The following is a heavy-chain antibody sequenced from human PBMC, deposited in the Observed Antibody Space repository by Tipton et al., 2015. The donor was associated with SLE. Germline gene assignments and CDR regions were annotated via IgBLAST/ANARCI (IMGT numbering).Heavy chain of an antibody. D-gene: IGHD3-9*01. CDR1: GDSISSSSYY. J-gene: IGHJ3*02. CDR3: ASGILTGYAAFDI. Sequence: TLSLTCIVSGDSISSSSYYWGWIRQPPGKGLEWVGTVYYTGNTFYNPSLKSRVTISVDTSKNQFSLNLSSVTAADTAVYYCASGILTGYAAFDIWGPGTMVTVSS. CDR2: VYYTGNT. V-gene: IGHV4-39*07.